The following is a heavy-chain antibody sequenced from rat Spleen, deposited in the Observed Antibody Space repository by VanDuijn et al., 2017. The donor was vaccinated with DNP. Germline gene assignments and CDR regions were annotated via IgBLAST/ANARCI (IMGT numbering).Heavy chain of an antibody. CDR3: GTETTRVPMDA. D-gene: IGHD1-4*01. V-gene: IGHV5-19*01. Sequence: EVHLVESGGGLVQPEGSLKLSCAASGFTFSNSGFHWIRQAPAKGLEWVASISPRGISTFYRDSVKGRFTISRDNAKSTLYLQMDSLGSEDTATYYCGTETTRVPMDAWGQGTSVTVSS. CDR2: ISPRGIST. J-gene: IGHJ4*01. CDR1: GFTFSNSG.